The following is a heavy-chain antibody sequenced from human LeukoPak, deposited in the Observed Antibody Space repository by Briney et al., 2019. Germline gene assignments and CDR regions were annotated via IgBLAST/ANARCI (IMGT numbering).Heavy chain of an antibody. CDR3: ARDTMYYGSGSYEPLDY. D-gene: IGHD3-10*01. CDR2: ISSSSSTI. Sequence: PGGSLRLSCAASGFTFSSYSMNWVRQAPGKGLEWVSYISSSSSTIYYADSVKGRFTISRDNAKNSLYLQMNSLRAEDTAVYYCARDTMYYGSGSYEPLDYWGQGTLVTVSS. V-gene: IGHV3-48*01. J-gene: IGHJ4*02. CDR1: GFTFSSYS.